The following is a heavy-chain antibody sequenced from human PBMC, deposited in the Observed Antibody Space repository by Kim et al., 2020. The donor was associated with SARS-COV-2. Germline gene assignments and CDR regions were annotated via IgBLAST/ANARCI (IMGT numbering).Heavy chain of an antibody. J-gene: IGHJ6*02. CDR1: GYTFTGYY. V-gene: IGHV1-2*02. CDR3: ARILFRGWRYYYYGMDV. Sequence: ASVKVSCKASGYTFTGYYMHWVRQAPGQGLEWMGWINPNSGGTNYAQKFQGRVTMTRDTSISTAYMELSRLRSDDTAVYYCARILFRGWRYYYYGMDVWGQGTTVTVSS. CDR2: INPNSGGT. D-gene: IGHD3-10*01.